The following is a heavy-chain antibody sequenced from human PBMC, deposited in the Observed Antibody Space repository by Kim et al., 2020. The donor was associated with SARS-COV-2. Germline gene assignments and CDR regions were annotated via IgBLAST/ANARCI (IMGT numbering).Heavy chain of an antibody. D-gene: IGHD6-19*01. CDR3: ARLEESIGNIAVAAFDY. Sequence: LKSRVTISVGTSKNQFSLKLSSVTAADTAVYYCARLEESIGNIAVAAFDYWGQGTLVTVSS. V-gene: IGHV4-59*08. J-gene: IGHJ4*02.